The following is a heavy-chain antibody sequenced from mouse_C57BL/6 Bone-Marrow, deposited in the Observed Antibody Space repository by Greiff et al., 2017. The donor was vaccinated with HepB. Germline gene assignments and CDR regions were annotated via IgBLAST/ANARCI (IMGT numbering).Heavy chain of an antibody. D-gene: IGHD3-1*01. V-gene: IGHV10-1*01. Sequence: EVHLVESGGGLVQPKGSLKLSCAASGFSFNTYAMNWVRQAPGKGLEWVARIRSKSNNYATYYADSVKDRFTISRDDSESMLYLQMNNLKTEDTAMYYCVRQVGDYAMDYWGQGTSVTVSS. CDR1: GFSFNTYA. CDR3: VRQVGDYAMDY. J-gene: IGHJ4*01. CDR2: IRSKSNNYAT.